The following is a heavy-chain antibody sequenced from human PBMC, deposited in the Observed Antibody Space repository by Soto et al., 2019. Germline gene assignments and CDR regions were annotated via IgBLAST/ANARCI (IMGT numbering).Heavy chain of an antibody. CDR1: GGTFSSYA. Sequence: ASVKVSCKASGGTFSSYAISWVRQAPGQGLEWMGGIIPIFGTANYAQKFQGRVTITADESTSTAYMELSSLRSEDTAVYYCASKGFSSGWYGGLNWFDPWGQGTLVTVSS. J-gene: IGHJ5*02. CDR2: IIPIFGTA. D-gene: IGHD6-19*01. CDR3: ASKGFSSGWYGGLNWFDP. V-gene: IGHV1-69*13.